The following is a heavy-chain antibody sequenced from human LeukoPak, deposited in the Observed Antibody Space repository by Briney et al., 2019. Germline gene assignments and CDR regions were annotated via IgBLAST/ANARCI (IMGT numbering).Heavy chain of an antibody. CDR3: ARLCGTNAQYRPSDAFDI. CDR2: IYYSGST. Sequence: SETLSLTCTVSGGSISSYYWSWFLQPPGRGLEWIGYIYYSGSTNYNPSLKSRVIISVDTSKNQFSLKLSSVTAADTPVYYCARLCGTNAQYRPSDAFDIWGQGTMVTVSS. CDR1: GGSISSYY. D-gene: IGHD1-1*01. J-gene: IGHJ3*02. V-gene: IGHV4-59*08.